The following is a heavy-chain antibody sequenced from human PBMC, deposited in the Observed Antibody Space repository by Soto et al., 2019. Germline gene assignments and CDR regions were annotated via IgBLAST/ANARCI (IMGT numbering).Heavy chain of an antibody. D-gene: IGHD2-2*01. CDR2: IFHSGLT. J-gene: IGHJ4*02. CDR3: ARHCFGTSCLEN. CDR1: SASISSYVW. Sequence: QVQLQESGPGLVKPPGTLSLTCSVSSASISSYVWWSWFLQPPGGGLEWIGEIFHSGLTNYNPSLESRVTISVDKSNNQFSLKLTSVTAADTAVYYCARHCFGTSCLENWGQGTLVTVSS. V-gene: IGHV4-4*03.